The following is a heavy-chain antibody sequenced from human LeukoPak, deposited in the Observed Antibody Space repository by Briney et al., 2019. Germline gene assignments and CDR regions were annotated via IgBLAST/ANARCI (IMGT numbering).Heavy chain of an antibody. Sequence: GASVKVSCKASGYTFTGYYLHWVRQAPGQGLEWMGWIIPNSGGTNYAQKFRGRVTLTSDTSISTAYLELSRLRSDDTAIYYCAKDLGTFTFDFDYWGQGTLVTVSS. CDR2: IIPNSGGT. CDR1: GYTFTGYY. J-gene: IGHJ4*02. D-gene: IGHD3-3*01. V-gene: IGHV1-2*02. CDR3: AKDLGTFTFDFDY.